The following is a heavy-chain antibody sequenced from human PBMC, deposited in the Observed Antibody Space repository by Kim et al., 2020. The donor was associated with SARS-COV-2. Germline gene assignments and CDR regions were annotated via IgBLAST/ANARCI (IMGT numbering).Heavy chain of an antibody. V-gene: IGHV1-3*01. D-gene: IGHD6-25*01. J-gene: IGHJ5*02. Sequence: GKTKNSQKFQGGVTITRDTSASTAYMELSSLRSEDTAVYYCARAAAWFDPWGQGTLVTVSS. CDR3: ARAAAWFDP. CDR2: GKT.